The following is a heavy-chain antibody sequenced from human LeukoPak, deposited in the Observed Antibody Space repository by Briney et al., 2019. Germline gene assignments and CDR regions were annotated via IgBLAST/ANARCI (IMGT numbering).Heavy chain of an antibody. J-gene: IGHJ4*02. Sequence: PGGSLRLSCAASGFTFSSYSMSWIRQTPGKGLEWVSYISNSGSSIYYADSVKGRFTISRDNAKNSLYLQMNSLRAEDTAVYYCARVMGRYANDWWGQGTLVTVSS. CDR2: ISNSGSSI. V-gene: IGHV3-48*04. CDR3: ARVMGRYANDW. CDR1: GFTFSSYS. D-gene: IGHD1-26*01.